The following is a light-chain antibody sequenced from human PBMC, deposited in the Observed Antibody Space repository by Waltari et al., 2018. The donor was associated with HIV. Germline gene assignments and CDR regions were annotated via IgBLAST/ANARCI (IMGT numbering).Light chain of an antibody. V-gene: IGKV3-20*01. CDR1: QSVGSGY. J-gene: IGKJ2*01. CDR3: QQFYRPPYT. Sequence: ETVLTQSPGTLSLSPGARVTLSCRASQSVGSGYLAWYQQKPGQAPRLLTYGESSRATGIPDRFSGSGSKTDFTLTINRLEPEDFAVYYCQQFYRPPYTFGQGTKLEIK. CDR2: GES.